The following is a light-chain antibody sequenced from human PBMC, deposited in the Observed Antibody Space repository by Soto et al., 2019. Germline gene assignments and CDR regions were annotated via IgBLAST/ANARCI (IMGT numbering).Light chain of an antibody. CDR3: QQRDIWPWT. V-gene: IGKV3-11*01. J-gene: IGKJ1*01. CDR2: DAS. Sequence: EIVLTQSPATLSLSPGERATLSCWASQSVNRYLVWYQQKPSQAPRLLMYDASKRATGIPARFSGSGSGTDFTLTISSLEPEDFAVYYCQQRDIWPWTFGQGTKVDIK. CDR1: QSVNRY.